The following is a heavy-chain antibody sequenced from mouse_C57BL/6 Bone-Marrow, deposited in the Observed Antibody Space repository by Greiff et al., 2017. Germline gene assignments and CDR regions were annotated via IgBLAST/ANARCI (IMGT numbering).Heavy chain of an antibody. Sequence: QVQLKQSGAELARPGASVKLSCKASGYTFTSYGISWVKQRTGQGLEWIGESYPRSGNTYYNEKFKGKATLTADKSSSTAYMELRSLTSEDSAVYFCASSEAAQAHFDYWGQGTTLTVSS. J-gene: IGHJ2*01. CDR2: SYPRSGNT. CDR3: ASSEAAQAHFDY. V-gene: IGHV1-81*01. D-gene: IGHD3-2*02. CDR1: GYTFTSYG.